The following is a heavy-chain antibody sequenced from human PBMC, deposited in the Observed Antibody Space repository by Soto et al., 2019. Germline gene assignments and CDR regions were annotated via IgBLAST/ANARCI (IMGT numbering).Heavy chain of an antibody. D-gene: IGHD2-15*01. CDR2: FYYSGST. CDR1: GGSISSSSYS. V-gene: IGHV4-39*01. CDR3: ASTYCSGGSCYYKKNNWFDP. Sequence: SETLSLTCTVSGGSISSSSYSWGWIRQPPGKGPEWIGTFYYSGSTYYNPSLNSRVTISVDTTKNQFFLKLNSVTAADTAVYYCASTYCSGGSCYYKKNNWFDPWGQGTLVTVSS. J-gene: IGHJ5*02.